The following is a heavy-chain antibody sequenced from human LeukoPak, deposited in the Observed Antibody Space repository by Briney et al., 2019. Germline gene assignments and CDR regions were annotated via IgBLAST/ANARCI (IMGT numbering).Heavy chain of an antibody. Sequence: ASVKVSCKPSGYTFTSYYMHWGPQAPSPGLEGMGIINPSGGSTSYAQKFQGRVTMTRDTSTSTVYMELSSLRSEDTAVYYCARDPGYFDYWGQGTLVTVSS. CDR1: GYTFTSYY. CDR3: ARDPGYFDY. CDR2: INPSGGST. V-gene: IGHV1-46*01. J-gene: IGHJ4*02.